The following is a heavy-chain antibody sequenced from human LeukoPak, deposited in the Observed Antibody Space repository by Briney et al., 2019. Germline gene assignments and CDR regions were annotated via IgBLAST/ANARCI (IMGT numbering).Heavy chain of an antibody. J-gene: IGHJ6*02. Sequence: GGSLRLSCAASGFTFSSFSMNWVRQAPGKGLEWVSSISSSSSYIYYADSVKGRFTISRDNAKNSLYLQMNSLRVEDTAVYYCARPGERTSTSCYYYYYYGMDVWGQGTTVTVSS. CDR3: ARPGERTSTSCYYYYYYGMDV. CDR2: ISSSSSYI. CDR1: GFTFSSFS. D-gene: IGHD2-2*01. V-gene: IGHV3-21*01.